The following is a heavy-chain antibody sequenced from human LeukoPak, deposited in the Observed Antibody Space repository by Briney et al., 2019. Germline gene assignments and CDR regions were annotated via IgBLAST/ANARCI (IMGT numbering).Heavy chain of an antibody. CDR2: IWSDGSDK. CDR1: GFTFSTYA. CDR3: AKDAQRGFDYSNSLQN. Sequence: GGSLRLSCAASGFTFSTYAMGWVRQTPGAGLEWVAVIWSDGSDKYYAKSVKGRFTISRDNSKNSLFLQMNSLRAEDTAVYYCAKDAQRGFDYSNSLQNWGQGILVTVSS. J-gene: IGHJ1*01. D-gene: IGHD4-11*01. V-gene: IGHV3-33*06.